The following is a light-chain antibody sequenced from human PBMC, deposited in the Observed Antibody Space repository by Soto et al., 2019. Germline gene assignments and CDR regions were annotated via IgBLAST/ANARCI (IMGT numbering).Light chain of an antibody. Sequence: QSVLTQPPSASGTPGQRVTISCSGSSSNIGSNYVYWYQQLPGTAPKLLIYRNNQRPSGVPDRFSGSKSGTSASLAISGLRSEDEDDYYCAAWDDSLSAPVVFGGGTKLTVL. V-gene: IGLV1-47*01. CDR3: AAWDDSLSAPVV. J-gene: IGLJ2*01. CDR1: SSNIGSNY. CDR2: RNN.